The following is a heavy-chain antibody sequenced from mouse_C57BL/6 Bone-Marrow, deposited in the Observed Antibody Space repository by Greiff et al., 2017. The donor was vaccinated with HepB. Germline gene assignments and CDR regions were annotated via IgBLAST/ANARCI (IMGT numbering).Heavy chain of an antibody. J-gene: IGHJ2*01. CDR2: ISNLAYSI. CDR1: GFTFSDYG. CDR3: ARRDYDGYYFDY. D-gene: IGHD2-4*01. V-gene: IGHV5-15*04. Sequence: DVMLVESGGGLVQPGGSLKLSCAASGFTFSDYGMAWVRQAPRKGPEWVAFISNLAYSIYYADTVTGRFTISRENAKNTLYLEMSSLRSEDTAMYYCARRDYDGYYFDYWGQGTTLTVSS.